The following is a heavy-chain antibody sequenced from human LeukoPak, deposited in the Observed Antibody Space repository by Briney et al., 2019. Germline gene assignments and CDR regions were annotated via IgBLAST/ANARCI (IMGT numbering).Heavy chain of an antibody. CDR2: INWSGSSI. J-gene: IGHJ2*01. D-gene: IGHD2/OR15-2a*01. V-gene: IGHV3-9*01. CDR3: AKGGGATFLTNWHFDL. CDR1: GFTFENFA. Sequence: GGSLRLSCAASGFTFENFAMHWVRQAPGEGLEWVSGINWSGSSIDCADSVRGRFTISRENAEKSLYLQMNSLKPEDSAFYYCAKGGGATFLTNWHFDLWGRGTLLTVSS.